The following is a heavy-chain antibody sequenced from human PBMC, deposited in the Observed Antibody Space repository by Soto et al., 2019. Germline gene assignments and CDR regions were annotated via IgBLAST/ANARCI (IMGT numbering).Heavy chain of an antibody. CDR2: IYWDDDK. D-gene: IGHD6-13*01. Sequence: QITLKESGPTLVKPTQTLTLTCTFSGFSFTTDGMGVGWIRQPPGKALEWLALIYWDDDKRYSPCLKSRLTXXXXXXXXXXXXXXXXXXXXXXXXXXXXXXXXXXSGTRYYFDYWGQGTLVTVSS. CDR1: GFSFTTDGMG. J-gene: IGHJ4*02. CDR3: XXXXXXXSGTRYYFDY. V-gene: IGHV2-5*02.